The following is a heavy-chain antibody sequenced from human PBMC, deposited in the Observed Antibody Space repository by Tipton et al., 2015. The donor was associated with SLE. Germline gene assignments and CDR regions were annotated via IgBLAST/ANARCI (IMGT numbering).Heavy chain of an antibody. D-gene: IGHD3-10*01. J-gene: IGHJ6*02. CDR3: ASLYGSGSYYSLGMDV. CDR2: IWYDGSDK. Sequence: SLRLSCAASGFIFRNYGMHWVRQAPGKGLEWVAFIWYDGSDKYYVDSVKGRFTISRDDSKKTLYLQMNSLRDEDTGVYYCASLYGSGSYYSLGMDVWGQGTTVTVSS. CDR1: GFIFRNYG. V-gene: IGHV3-33*01.